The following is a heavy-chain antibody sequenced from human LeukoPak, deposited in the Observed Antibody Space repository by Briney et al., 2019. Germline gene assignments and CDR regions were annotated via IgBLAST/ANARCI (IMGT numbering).Heavy chain of an antibody. V-gene: IGHV3-30*03. CDR3: ATEGSFDY. CDR2: ISFDASNK. J-gene: IGHJ4*02. CDR1: GFTFSSYA. Sequence: GGSLRLSCAASGFTFSSYAMSWVRQAPGKGLEWVAVISFDASNKYYADSVKGRFTISRDNSKNTLYLQMNSLRAEDAAVYYCATEGSFDYWGQGTLVTVSS.